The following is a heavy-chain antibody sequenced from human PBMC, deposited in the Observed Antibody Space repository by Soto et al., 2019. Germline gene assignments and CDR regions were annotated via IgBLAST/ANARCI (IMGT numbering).Heavy chain of an antibody. CDR3: ANPFYYDYVWGSYRYTPGDY. CDR2: ISYDGSNK. V-gene: IGHV3-30*18. D-gene: IGHD3-16*02. CDR1: GFTFSSYG. J-gene: IGHJ4*02. Sequence: QVQLVESGGGVVQPGRSLRLSCAASGFTFSSYGMHWVRQAPGKGLEWVAVISYDGSNKYYADSVKGRFTISRDNSKNTLYLQMNSLRAEDTAVYYCANPFYYDYVWGSYRYTPGDYWGQGTLVTVSS.